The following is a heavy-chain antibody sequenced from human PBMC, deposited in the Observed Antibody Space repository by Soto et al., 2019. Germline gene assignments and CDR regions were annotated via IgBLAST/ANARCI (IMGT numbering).Heavy chain of an antibody. V-gene: IGHV3-48*02. J-gene: IGHJ4*02. CDR1: GFTFSSYS. D-gene: IGHD6-19*01. CDR2: ISSSSSTI. Sequence: EVQLVESGGGLVQPGGSLRLSCAASGFTFSSYSMNWVRQAPGKGLEWVSYISSSSSTIYYADSVKGRFTISRDNAKNSLYLQMNSLRDEDTAVYYCARRSTAVAGMGFDYWGQGTLVTVSS. CDR3: ARRSTAVAGMGFDY.